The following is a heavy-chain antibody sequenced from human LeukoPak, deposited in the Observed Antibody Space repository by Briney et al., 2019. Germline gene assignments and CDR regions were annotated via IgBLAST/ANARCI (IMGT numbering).Heavy chain of an antibody. CDR1: GGSFSGYY. CDR2: INHSGST. D-gene: IGHD3-9*01. V-gene: IGHV4-34*01. Sequence: SETLSLTCAVYGGSFSGYYWSWIRQPPGKGLEWIGEINHSGSTNYNPSLKSRVTISVDTSKNQFSLKLSSVTAADTAVYYCASQKYYDILTSYYNAAFDIWGQGTMVTVSS. CDR3: ASQKYYDILTSYYNAAFDI. J-gene: IGHJ3*02.